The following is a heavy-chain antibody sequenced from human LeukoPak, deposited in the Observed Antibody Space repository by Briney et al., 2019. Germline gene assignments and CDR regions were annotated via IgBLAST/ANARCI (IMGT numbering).Heavy chain of an antibody. J-gene: IGHJ5*02. CDR1: GGSISSYY. Sequence: SETLSLTCTVSGGSISSYYWSWIRQPPGKGLEWIGYIYYSGSTNYNPSLKSRVTISVDTSKNQFSLQLSSVTATDTAVYFCLRWFDPWGQGTLVTVSS. V-gene: IGHV4-59*08. CDR3: LRWFDP. CDR2: IYYSGST.